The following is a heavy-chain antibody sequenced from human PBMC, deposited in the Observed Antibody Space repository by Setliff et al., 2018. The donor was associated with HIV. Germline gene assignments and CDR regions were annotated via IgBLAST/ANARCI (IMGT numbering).Heavy chain of an antibody. J-gene: IGHJ6*02. CDR3: ARGNYGDYEVSYYYYGMDV. CDR2: IYYSGST. D-gene: IGHD4-17*01. V-gene: IGHV4-59*01. Sequence: SETLSLTCTVSGGSISSYYWSWIRQPPGKGLEWIGHIYYSGSTNYNPSLKSRVTISVDTSKNQFSLKLSSVTAADTAVYYCARGNYGDYEVSYYYYGMDVWGQGTTVTVSS. CDR1: GGSISSYY.